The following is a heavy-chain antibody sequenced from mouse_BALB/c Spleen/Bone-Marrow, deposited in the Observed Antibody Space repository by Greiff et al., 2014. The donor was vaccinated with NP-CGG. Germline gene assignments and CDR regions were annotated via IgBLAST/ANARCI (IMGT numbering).Heavy chain of an antibody. CDR3: ARNHRGYYFDY. CDR2: IWSGGST. D-gene: IGHD3-1*01. CDR1: GFSLTTHG. Sequence: QVQLQQSGPGLVQPSQSLSITCTVSGFSLTTHGVHWVRQSPGKGLEWLGVIWSGGSTDYNAAFISRLSISKDNSKSQVFFKMNSLQANDTAIYYCARNHRGYYFDYWGQGTTLTVSS. V-gene: IGHV2-2*02. J-gene: IGHJ2*01.